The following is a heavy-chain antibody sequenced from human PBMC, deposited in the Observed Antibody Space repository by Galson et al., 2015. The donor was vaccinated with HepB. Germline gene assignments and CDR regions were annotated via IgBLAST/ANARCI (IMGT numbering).Heavy chain of an antibody. Sequence: SLRLSCAASGFTFDDYAMHWVRQVPGKGLEWVSGISWNSGSIGYADSVKGRFTISRDNAKNPLYLQMNSLRAEDTALYYCAKEAPLPGMYDDFWSGYYLDSWGQGTLVTVSS. V-gene: IGHV3-9*01. D-gene: IGHD3-3*01. J-gene: IGHJ4*02. CDR3: AKEAPLPGMYDDFWSGYYLDS. CDR2: ISWNSGSI. CDR1: GFTFDDYA.